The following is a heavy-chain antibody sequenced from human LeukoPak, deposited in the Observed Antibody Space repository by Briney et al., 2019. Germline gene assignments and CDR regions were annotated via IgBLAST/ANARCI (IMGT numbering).Heavy chain of an antibody. V-gene: IGHV4-34*01. J-gene: IGHJ4*02. CDR2: INHSGST. D-gene: IGHD3-22*01. Sequence: SETLSLTCAVYGGSFSGYYWSWIRQPPGKGLEWIGEINHSGSTNYNPSLKSRVTISVDTSKNQFSLKLSSVTAADTAVYYCASSITMIARLPFDYWGQGTLVTVSS. CDR3: ASSITMIARLPFDY. CDR1: GGSFSGYY.